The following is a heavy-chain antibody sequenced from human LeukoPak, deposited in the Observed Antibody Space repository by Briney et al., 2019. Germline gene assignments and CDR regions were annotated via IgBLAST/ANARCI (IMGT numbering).Heavy chain of an antibody. V-gene: IGHV1-8*01. CDR2: MNPNSGNT. J-gene: IGHJ4*02. CDR1: GYTLTELS. D-gene: IGHD1-26*01. CDR3: ARGHSGRNYFDY. Sequence: GASVKVSCKVSGYTLTELSMHWVRQAPGQGLEWMGWMNPNSGNTGYAQKFQGRVTMTRNTSISTAYMELSSLRSEDTAVYYCARGHSGRNYFDYWGQGTLVTVSS.